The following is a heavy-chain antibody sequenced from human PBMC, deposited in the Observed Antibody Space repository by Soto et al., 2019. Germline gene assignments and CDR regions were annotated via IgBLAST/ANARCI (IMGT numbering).Heavy chain of an antibody. J-gene: IGHJ4*02. CDR1: GGSINSGGFS. CDR3: ARAPYGGYFDR. CDR2: IYQSGST. Sequence: SETLSLTCAVSGGSINSGGFSWSWIRQPPGKGLEWIGYIYQSGSTYYNPSLKSRVTLSVDTSNNRFSLKMNSVTAADTAVYYCARAPYGGYFDRWGQGTQVTVSS. D-gene: IGHD4-17*01. V-gene: IGHV4-30-2*01.